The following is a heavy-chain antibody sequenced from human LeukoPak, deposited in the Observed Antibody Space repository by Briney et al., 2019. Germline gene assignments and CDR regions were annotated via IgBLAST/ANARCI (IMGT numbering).Heavy chain of an antibody. CDR1: GFTFSSYS. CDR2: ISSSSSTI. Sequence: GGSLRLSSAASGFTFSSYSMNWVRQAPGKGLKWVSYISSSSSTIYYADSVKGGFTISRDNAKNSLYLQMNSLRAEDTAVYYCARGIGGPDYWGQGTLVTVSS. J-gene: IGHJ4*02. CDR3: ARGIGGPDY. D-gene: IGHD3-10*01. V-gene: IGHV3-48*04.